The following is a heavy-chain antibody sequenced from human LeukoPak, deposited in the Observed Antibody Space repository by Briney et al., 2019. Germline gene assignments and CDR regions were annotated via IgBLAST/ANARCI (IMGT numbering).Heavy chain of an antibody. CDR3: ARDAPQYYDYVWGSYR. Sequence: PGGSLRLSCAASGFTVSSNYMSWVRQAPGKGLEWVSVIYSGGSTYYADSVKGRFTISRDDSKNTLYLQMNSLRAEDTAVYYCARDAPQYYDYVWGSYRWGQGTLVTVSS. V-gene: IGHV3-66*01. CDR2: IYSGGST. CDR1: GFTVSSNY. J-gene: IGHJ4*02. D-gene: IGHD3-16*02.